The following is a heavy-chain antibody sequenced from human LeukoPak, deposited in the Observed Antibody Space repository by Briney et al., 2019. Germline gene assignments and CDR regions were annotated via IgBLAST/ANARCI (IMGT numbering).Heavy chain of an antibody. D-gene: IGHD6-19*01. V-gene: IGHV3-7*01. CDR2: IKQNGREK. J-gene: IGHJ4*02. CDR1: GFTFSNYW. CDR3: ARHSSGWFDY. Sequence: PGGSLRLSCAASGFTFSNYWMNWVRQAPGKGLEWVANIKQNGREKYYADSVKGRFTISRDNAKNSLYLQMNSLRDEDTAVYYCARHSSGWFDYWGQGTLVTVSS.